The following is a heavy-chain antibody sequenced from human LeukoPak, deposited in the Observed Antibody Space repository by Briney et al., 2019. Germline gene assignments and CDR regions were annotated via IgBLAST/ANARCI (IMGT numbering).Heavy chain of an antibody. J-gene: IGHJ4*02. CDR2: ISSSSSYI. CDR3: ARGEIAVAGTIDY. D-gene: IGHD6-19*01. V-gene: IGHV3-21*01. Sequence: GGSLRLSCAASGFTFSSYSMNWVRQAPGKGLEWVSSISSSSSYIYYADSVKGRFTISRDNAKNSLYLQMNSLRAEDTAVYYCARGEIAVAGTIDYWGQGTLATVSS. CDR1: GFTFSSYS.